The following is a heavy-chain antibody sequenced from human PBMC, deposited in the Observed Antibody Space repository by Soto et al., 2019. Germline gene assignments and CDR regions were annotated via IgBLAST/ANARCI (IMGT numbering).Heavy chain of an antibody. V-gene: IGHV3-21*01. D-gene: IGHD6-13*01. J-gene: IGHJ6*02. CDR1: GFTFSSYS. CDR3: ASGSSPHYYYYGMDV. Sequence: GGSLRLSCAASGFTFSSYSMNWVRQAPGTGLEWVSSISSSSSYIYYADSVKGRFTISRDNAKNSLYLQMNSLRAEDTAVYYCASGSSPHYYYYGMDVWGQGTTVTVSS. CDR2: ISSSSSYI.